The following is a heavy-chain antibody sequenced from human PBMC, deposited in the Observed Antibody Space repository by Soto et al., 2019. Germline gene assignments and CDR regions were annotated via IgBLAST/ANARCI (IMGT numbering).Heavy chain of an antibody. CDR1: GYTFTSYG. J-gene: IGHJ3*02. V-gene: IGHV1-18*01. D-gene: IGHD2-21*02. Sequence: ASVKVSCKASGYTFTSYGISWVRQAPGQGLEWMGWISAYNGNTNYAQKLQGRVTMTTDTSTSTAYMELRSLRSDDTAVYYCARDAIVVLTSDAFDIWGQGTMVTVSS. CDR3: ARDAIVVLTSDAFDI. CDR2: ISAYNGNT.